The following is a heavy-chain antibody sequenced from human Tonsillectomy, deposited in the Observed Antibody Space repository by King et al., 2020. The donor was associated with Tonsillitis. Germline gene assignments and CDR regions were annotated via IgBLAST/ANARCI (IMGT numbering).Heavy chain of an antibody. CDR3: ARAHSSGYWAYNYYMDV. CDR2: IIPPFVTA. J-gene: IGHJ6*03. V-gene: IGHV1-69*01. D-gene: IGHD3-22*01. CDR1: GGGFSSYA. Sequence: VQLVQSGAEVKKPGSSVKVSCKASGGGFSSYAISWVRQAPGQGLEWMGGIIPPFVTANYAQKFQGRVTITADESTSTAYMELSSLRSEDTAVYYCARAHSSGYWAYNYYMDVWGKGTTVTVSS.